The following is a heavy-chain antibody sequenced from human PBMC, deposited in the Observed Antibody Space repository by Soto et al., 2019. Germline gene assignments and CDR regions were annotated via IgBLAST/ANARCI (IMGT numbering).Heavy chain of an antibody. V-gene: IGHV3-23*01. CDR3: AKRMVGWYFDL. D-gene: IGHD1-26*01. CDR2: ISGSGGST. J-gene: IGHJ2*01. Sequence: EVQLLESGGGLVQPGGSLRLSCAASGFTFSSYAMNWVRQAPGKGLEWVSVISGSGGSTYYADSVKGRFTISRDNSKNTLYLQMNSLRAEDTAGYYCAKRMVGWYFDLWGRGTLVTVSS. CDR1: GFTFSSYA.